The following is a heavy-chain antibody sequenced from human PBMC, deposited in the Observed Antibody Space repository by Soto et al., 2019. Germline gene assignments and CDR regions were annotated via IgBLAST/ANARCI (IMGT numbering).Heavy chain of an antibody. CDR2: IIPIFGTA. V-gene: IGHV1-69*12. J-gene: IGHJ5*02. Sequence: QVQLVQSGAEVKKPGSSVKVSCKASGGTFSSYAISWVRQAPGQGLEWMGGIIPIFGTANYAQKFQGRVTIPADESKSTASIELSSLRSEDTAVYYCARDNCISTSCYLTPWGQGTLVTASS. D-gene: IGHD2-2*01. CDR3: ARDNCISTSCYLTP. CDR1: GGTFSSYA.